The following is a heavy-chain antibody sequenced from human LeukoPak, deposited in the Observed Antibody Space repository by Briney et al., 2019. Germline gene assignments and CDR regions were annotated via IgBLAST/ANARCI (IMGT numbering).Heavy chain of an antibody. V-gene: IGHV1-18*01. D-gene: IGHD3-9*01. CDR3: ARTPIFLPKRYFDY. J-gene: IGHJ4*02. CDR1: GHTFTSYG. CDR2: ISAYNGNT. Sequence: ASVKVSCKASGHTFTSYGISWVRQAPGQGLEWMGWISAYNGNTNYAQKLQGRVTMTTDTSTSTAYMELRSLRSDDTAVYYCARTPIFLPKRYFDYWGQGTLVTVSS.